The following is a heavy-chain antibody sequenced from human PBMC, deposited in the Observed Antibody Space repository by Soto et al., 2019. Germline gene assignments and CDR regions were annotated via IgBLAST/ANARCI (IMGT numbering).Heavy chain of an antibody. J-gene: IGHJ4*02. CDR1: GYNFVAYY. Sequence: GASVKVSCKASGYNFVAYYMHWVRQAPGQGLEWMGWINPSSGATNFAERFQGRVTMTSDASISTFYMEIKRLNSDDTAVYFCAKDRQYGDHGYNFDYWGQGTSVTVSS. D-gene: IGHD2-21*02. CDR3: AKDRQYGDHGYNFDY. V-gene: IGHV1-2*02. CDR2: INPSSGAT.